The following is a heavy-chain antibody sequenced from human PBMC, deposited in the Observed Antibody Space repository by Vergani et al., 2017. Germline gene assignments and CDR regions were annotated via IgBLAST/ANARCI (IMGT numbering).Heavy chain of an antibody. CDR1: GFTFDDYG. CDR2: INWNGGSK. D-gene: IGHD3-16*01. V-gene: IGHV3-20*04. J-gene: IGHJ4*02. Sequence: EVQLVESGGGVVRPGGSLRLSCAASGFTFDDYGMSWVRQAPGKGLEWVSGINWNGGSKGYADSVKGRFTISRDNAKNSLYLQMNSLRAEDTAVYYCARVDYDYVWGSSRVDYWGQGTLVTVSS. CDR3: ARVDYDYVWGSSRVDY.